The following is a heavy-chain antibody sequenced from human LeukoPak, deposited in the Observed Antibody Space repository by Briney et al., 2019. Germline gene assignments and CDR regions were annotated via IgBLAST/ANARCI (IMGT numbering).Heavy chain of an antibody. V-gene: IGHV1-18*01. CDR2: ISTYNGNT. CDR1: GYTFINYD. D-gene: IGHD3-10*01. CDR3: ARDLDQYNGRFGGFGHDF. Sequence: GASVKVSCKASGYTFINYDINCVRQAPGQGLDWMGWISTYNGNTNYAQSLQGRVTMTTDTSTSTVYMEMRSLTSDDTAVYYCARDLDQYNGRFGGFGHDFWGQGTLVTVSS. J-gene: IGHJ4*02.